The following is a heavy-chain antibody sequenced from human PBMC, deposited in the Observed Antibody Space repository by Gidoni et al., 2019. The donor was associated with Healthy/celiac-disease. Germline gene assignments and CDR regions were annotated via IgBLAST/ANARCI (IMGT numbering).Heavy chain of an antibody. V-gene: IGHV3-74*01. J-gene: IGHJ4*02. D-gene: IGHD4-17*01. CDR1: GFTFSSYW. Sequence: EVQLVESGGGLVQPGGSLRLSCAASGFTFSSYWMHWVRQAPGKGLVGVSRINSDGSSTSYADSVKGRFTISRDNAKNTLYLQMNSLRAEDTAVYYCARLFGSTTVTHGVDYWGQGTLVTVSS. CDR3: ARLFGSTTVTHGVDY. CDR2: INSDGSST.